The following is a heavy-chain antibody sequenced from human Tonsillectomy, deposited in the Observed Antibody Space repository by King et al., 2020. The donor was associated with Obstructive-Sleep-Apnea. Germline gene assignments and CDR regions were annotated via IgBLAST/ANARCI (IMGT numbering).Heavy chain of an antibody. Sequence: QVQLQESDPGLVKPSQTLSLTCTVSGGSISSGGYYWSWIRQHPGKGLEWIGYIYYSGSTYYNPSLKSRVTMSVDTSKNQFSLKLSSVTAADTAGYYCARVGQYRTGYSGYDYPLDYWGQGTLVTVSS. D-gene: IGHD5-12*01. J-gene: IGHJ4*02. V-gene: IGHV4-31*03. CDR1: GGSISSGGYY. CDR2: IYYSGST. CDR3: ARVGQYRTGYSGYDYPLDY.